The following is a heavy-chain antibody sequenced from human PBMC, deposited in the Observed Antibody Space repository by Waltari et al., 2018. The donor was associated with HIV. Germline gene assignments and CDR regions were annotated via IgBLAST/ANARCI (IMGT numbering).Heavy chain of an antibody. V-gene: IGHV1-24*01. CDR2: FDPEAGET. D-gene: IGHD3-16*01. J-gene: IGHJ4*02. CDR3: ATDVCVTGTPRGTCD. CDR1: GIVVTKLS. Sequence: QLAQPGAVVKKPGASVRVYCKVSGIVVTKLSIHWVRQTPEKRLEWMGQFDPEAGETTYAQKVQGRVTMTQDTSTNTAYLELSSLRSEDTAVFYCATDVCVTGTPRGTCDWGQGTLVTVSS.